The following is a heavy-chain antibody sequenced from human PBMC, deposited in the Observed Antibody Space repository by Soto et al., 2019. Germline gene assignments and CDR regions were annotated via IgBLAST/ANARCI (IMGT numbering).Heavy chain of an antibody. D-gene: IGHD3-16*02. V-gene: IGHV3-23*01. CDR1: GFTFSSYA. CDR3: AKGGDYVWGSYRTPIDY. J-gene: IGHJ4*02. CDR2: ISGSGGST. Sequence: EVQLLESGGGLVQPGGSLRLSCAASGFTFSSYAMSWVRQAPGKGLEWVSAISGSGGSTYYADSVKGQFTISRDNSKNTLYLQMNSLRAEDTAVYYCAKGGDYVWGSYRTPIDYWGQGTLVTVSS.